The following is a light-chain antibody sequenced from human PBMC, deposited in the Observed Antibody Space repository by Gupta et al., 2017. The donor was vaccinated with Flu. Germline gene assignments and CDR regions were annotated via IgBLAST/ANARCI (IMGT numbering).Light chain of an antibody. CDR1: QSVSSY. CDR2: DAS. V-gene: IGKV3-11*01. Sequence: PGERATLSCRASQSVSSYLAWYQQKPRQAPRLLIYDASNRATDITARFSGSGSGTDFTLTISSREPEDFAVYYCQQRANWPPLTFGGGTKVEIK. CDR3: QQRANWPPLT. J-gene: IGKJ4*01.